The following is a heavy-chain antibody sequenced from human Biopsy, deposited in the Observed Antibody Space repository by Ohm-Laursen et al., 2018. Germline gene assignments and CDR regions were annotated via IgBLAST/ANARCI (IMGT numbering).Heavy chain of an antibody. D-gene: IGHD4-11*01. Sequence: GTLSLTCTVSGDSVTKYYWSWIRQPPGKGLEWIGHIYYSVMTNYNPSLQSRVSISVDTSRNQVSQTLSSVTAADTAVYHCARDSGILNYGNFKYYHYYGMDVWGQGTKVTVSS. J-gene: IGHJ6*02. CDR3: ARDSGILNYGNFKYYHYYGMDV. CDR1: GDSVTKYY. CDR2: IYYSVMT. V-gene: IGHV4-59*02.